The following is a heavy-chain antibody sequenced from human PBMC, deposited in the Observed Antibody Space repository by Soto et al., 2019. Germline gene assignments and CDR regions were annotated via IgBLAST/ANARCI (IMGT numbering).Heavy chain of an antibody. J-gene: IGHJ4*02. CDR2: ISYDGSNK. Sequence: GGSLRLSCAASGFTFSGYAMHWVRQGPGKGLEWVAVISYDGSNKYYADSVKGRFTISRDNSKNTVYLQMNSLRAEDTAMYYCARGGGVVTAAKFDSWGQGTLVTVSS. V-gene: IGHV3-30-3*01. CDR1: GFTFSGYA. D-gene: IGHD2-2*01. CDR3: ARGGGVVTAAKFDS.